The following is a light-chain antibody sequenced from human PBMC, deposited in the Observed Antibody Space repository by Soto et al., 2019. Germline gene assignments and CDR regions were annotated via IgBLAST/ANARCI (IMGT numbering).Light chain of an antibody. CDR1: QSVSGN. Sequence: EIVMTQSPATLSVSPGERATLSCRASQSVSGNLAWYQQKPGQAPRLLIYGESTRATGLPARFSGSGSGTEFTLTISSLQSEDFALYYCQQYDHWPFTFGPGTKVDIK. CDR3: QQYDHWPFT. CDR2: GES. J-gene: IGKJ3*01. V-gene: IGKV3-15*01.